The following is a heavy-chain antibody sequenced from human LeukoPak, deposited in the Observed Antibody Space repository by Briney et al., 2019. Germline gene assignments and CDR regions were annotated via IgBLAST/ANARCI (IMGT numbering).Heavy chain of an antibody. V-gene: IGHV1-18*01. Sequence: ASVKVSCKASGYTFTSYGISWVRQAPGQGLEWMGWISAYNGNTNYAQKLQGRVTMTTDTSTSTAYMELRSLRSDDTAVYCCARVEDFWSGYSGGFDPWGQGTLVTVSS. CDR2: ISAYNGNT. CDR3: ARVEDFWSGYSGGFDP. D-gene: IGHD3-3*01. CDR1: GYTFTSYG. J-gene: IGHJ5*02.